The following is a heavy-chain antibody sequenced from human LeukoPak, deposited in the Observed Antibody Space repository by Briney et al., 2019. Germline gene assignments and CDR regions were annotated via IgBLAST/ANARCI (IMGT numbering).Heavy chain of an antibody. Sequence: SETLSLTCTVSGGSINSATFYWSWIRHLPGKGLEWIGNTEHSGTAYYNPSLKSRITISVDRSKDQFSLTLTSVTAADTAVYYCARYDGRTAAGWSDPWGQGALVTVSS. CDR3: ARYDGRTAAGWSDP. D-gene: IGHD2-2*01. J-gene: IGHJ5*02. V-gene: IGHV4-31*03. CDR2: TEHSGTA. CDR1: GGSINSATFY.